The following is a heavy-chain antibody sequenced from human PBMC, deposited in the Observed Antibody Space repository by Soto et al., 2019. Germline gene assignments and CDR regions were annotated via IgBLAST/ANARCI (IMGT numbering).Heavy chain of an antibody. D-gene: IGHD2-2*01. V-gene: IGHV3-74*01. Sequence: GGSLRLSCAASGFTFSSYWMHWVRQAPGKGLVWVSRINSDGSSTSYADSVKGRFTISRDNAKNTLYLQMNSLRAEYTAVYCCARGDVVVPAVILSSKIPLGGWDYYYYMDVWGKGTTVTVSS. J-gene: IGHJ6*03. CDR3: ARGDVVVPAVILSSKIPLGGWDYYYYMDV. CDR2: INSDGSST. CDR1: GFTFSSYW.